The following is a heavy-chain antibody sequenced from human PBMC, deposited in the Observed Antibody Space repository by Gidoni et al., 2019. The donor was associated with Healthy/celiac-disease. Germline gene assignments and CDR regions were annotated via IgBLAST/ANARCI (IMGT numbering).Heavy chain of an antibody. V-gene: IGHV5-10-1*03. CDR2: IDPSDSYT. J-gene: IGHJ4*02. CDR1: GYRFTSDC. CDR3: ARHFSCSSTSCPFDY. D-gene: IGHD2-2*01. Sequence: DVQLVQSGAEVKKPGDALRISCKGSGYRFTSDCTSWVRQTPGKGLEWMGRIDPSDSYTNYSPSFQGHVTISADKSISTAYLQWSSLKASDTAMYYCARHFSCSSTSCPFDYWGQGTLVTVSS.